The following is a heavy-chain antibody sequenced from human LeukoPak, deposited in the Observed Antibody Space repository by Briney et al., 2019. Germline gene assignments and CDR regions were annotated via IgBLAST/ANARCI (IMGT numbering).Heavy chain of an antibody. J-gene: IGHJ6*02. V-gene: IGHV3-30-3*01. Sequence: GRSLRLSCAASGFTFSSYAMHWVRQAPGKGLEWVAVISYDGSNKYYADSVKGRFTISRDNSKNTLYLQMNSLRAEDTAVYYCARDFGAPDYYYGMDVWGQGTTVTVSS. CDR1: GFTFSSYA. CDR3: ARDFGAPDYYYGMDV. CDR2: ISYDGSNK. D-gene: IGHD3-10*01.